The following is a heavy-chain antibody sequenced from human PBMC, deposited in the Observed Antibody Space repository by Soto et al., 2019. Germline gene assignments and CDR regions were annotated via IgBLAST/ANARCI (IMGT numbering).Heavy chain of an antibody. V-gene: IGHV4-31*03. CDR1: GGSISSGNYF. CDR3: ARETYYFGSGGLDY. Sequence: QVQLQESGPGLVKPSQTLSLTCTVSGGSISSGNYFWSWIRQHPGKGLEWIGCIYYSGSTYYNPSLKSRLTISVDTSKNQFSLKLSSVTAADTAMYYWARETYYFGSGGLDYWGQGTLVTVSS. J-gene: IGHJ4*02. D-gene: IGHD3-10*01. CDR2: IYYSGST.